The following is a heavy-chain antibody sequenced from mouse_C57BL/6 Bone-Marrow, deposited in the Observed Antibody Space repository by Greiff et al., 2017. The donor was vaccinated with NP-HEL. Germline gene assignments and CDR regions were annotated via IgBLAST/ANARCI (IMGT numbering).Heavy chain of an antibody. D-gene: IGHD1-1*01. CDR1: GYTFTSYW. V-gene: IGHV1-53*01. J-gene: IGHJ3*01. Sequence: QVQLQQSGTELVKPGASVKLSCKASGYTFTSYWMHWVKQRPGQGLEWIGNINPSNGGTNYNEKFKSKATLTVDKSSSTAYMQLSSLTSEDSAVYYCARSSYYYGSSYPFAYWGQGTLVTVSA. CDR2: INPSNGGT. CDR3: ARSSYYYGSSYPFAY.